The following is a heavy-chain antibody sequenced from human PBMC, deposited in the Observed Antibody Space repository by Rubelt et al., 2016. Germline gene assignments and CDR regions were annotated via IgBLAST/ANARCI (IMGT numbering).Heavy chain of an antibody. CDR1: GGSISSSSYY. CDR2: IYYSGST. V-gene: IGHV4-39*01. CDR3: ATLTANEIAGRGAD. Sequence: QLQLQESGPGLVKPSETLSLTCTVSGGSISSSSYYWGWIRQPPGKGLEWIGSIYYSGSTYYNPSLKSRVTISVDTSKNQFSLRVSSGTAADTAVYFGATLTANEIAGRGADWGQGTLVTVSS. J-gene: IGHJ4*02. D-gene: IGHD2-21*02.